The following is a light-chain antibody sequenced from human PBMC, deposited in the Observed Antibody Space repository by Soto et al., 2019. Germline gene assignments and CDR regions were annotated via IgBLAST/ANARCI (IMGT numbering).Light chain of an antibody. CDR2: TAS. J-gene: IGKJ3*01. V-gene: IGKV1-39*01. Sequence: DLQMTQSPSSLSASVGDRINITCRASQSITIYLNWYQQIPGKAPKLLIYTASSLQPGVPSRFSGSGSGTDFTLTISSLQPEDFATYYCQQSYNTLFTFGPGTKVDLK. CDR3: QQSYNTLFT. CDR1: QSITIY.